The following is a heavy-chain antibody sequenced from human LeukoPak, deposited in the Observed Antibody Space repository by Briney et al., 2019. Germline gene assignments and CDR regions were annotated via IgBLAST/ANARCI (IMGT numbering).Heavy chain of an antibody. V-gene: IGHV1-18*01. CDR2: ISAYNGNT. Sequence: ASVKVSCKASGYTFTSYGISWVRQAPGQGLEWMGWISAYNGNTNYAQNLQGRVTMTTDTSTNTAYMEVRSLRSDDTAVYYCAREAPVAAGSDAFDIWGQGTMVTVSS. CDR1: GYTFTSYG. CDR3: AREAPVAAGSDAFDI. D-gene: IGHD6-19*01. J-gene: IGHJ3*02.